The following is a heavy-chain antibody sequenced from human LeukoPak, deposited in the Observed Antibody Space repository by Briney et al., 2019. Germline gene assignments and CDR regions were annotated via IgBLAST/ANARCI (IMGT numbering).Heavy chain of an antibody. J-gene: IGHJ4*02. CDR3: ARGNIVGASDFDY. D-gene: IGHD1-26*01. CDR2: ISYDGNKE. Sequence: GGSLRLSCAASGFSFSSYGMHWVRQAPGKGLEWVAVISYDGNKEYYVDSVKGRFTISRDNSKNMLYLQMDSLRAEDTAVYYCARGNIVGASDFDYWGQGTLVTVSS. V-gene: IGHV3-30*03. CDR1: GFSFSSYG.